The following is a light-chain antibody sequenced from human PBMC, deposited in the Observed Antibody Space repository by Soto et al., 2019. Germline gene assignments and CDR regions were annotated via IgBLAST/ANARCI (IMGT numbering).Light chain of an antibody. V-gene: IGLV2-11*01. Sequence: QSALTQPRSVSGSPGQSVAISCTGTSSDVGGYNSVSWYQQHPGKAPKLMIYDVSKRPSGVPDRFSGSKSGNTASLTISGLQAEDEADYYCCSYAGSYTYVFGTGTKLPS. CDR1: SSDVGGYNS. CDR3: CSYAGSYTYV. J-gene: IGLJ1*01. CDR2: DVS.